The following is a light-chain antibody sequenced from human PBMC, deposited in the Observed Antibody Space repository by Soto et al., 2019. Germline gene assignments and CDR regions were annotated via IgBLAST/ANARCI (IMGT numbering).Light chain of an antibody. Sequence: DIVMTQSPDSLAVSLGERATINCKSSQSVLFTSNNKNYLAWYQQKAGQPPKLLIFWASARDSGVPDRFSGSGSGTDFTLTISSLQAEDVAVYYCQQYYTTPRTFGQGTKVEI. V-gene: IGKV4-1*01. CDR3: QQYYTTPRT. J-gene: IGKJ1*01. CDR1: QSVLFTSNNKNY. CDR2: WAS.